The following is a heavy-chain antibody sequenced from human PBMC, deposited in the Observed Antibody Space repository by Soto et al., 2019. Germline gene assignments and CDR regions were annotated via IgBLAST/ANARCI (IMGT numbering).Heavy chain of an antibody. J-gene: IGHJ4*02. Sequence: QLQLQESGSGLVKPSQTLSLTCAVSGGSISSGGYSWSWIRQPPGQGLEWIGYIYHSGSTYYNPSLKGRVIRSVDRSKNKSSLKLSSVTAAYTAVYYCDRVPDYWGQGTLVTVYS. CDR2: IYHSGST. V-gene: IGHV4-30-2*01. CDR3: DRVPDY. CDR1: GGSISSGGYS.